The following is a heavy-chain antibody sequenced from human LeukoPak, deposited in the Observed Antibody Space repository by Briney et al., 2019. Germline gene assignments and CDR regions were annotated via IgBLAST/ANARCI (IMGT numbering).Heavy chain of an antibody. J-gene: IGHJ4*02. V-gene: IGHV3-7*02. CDR2: IKQDGGEK. D-gene: IGHD2-15*01. CDR3: ARALYCSGGTCYKKSDDY. CDR1: GFTFTNNW. Sequence: PGGSLRLSCAASGFTFTNNWMTWVRQAPGKGLEWVATIKQDGGEKYYVDSVKGRFTISRDNAKNSLYLQMNSLRAEDTAVYYCARALYCSGGTCYKKSDDYWGQGTLVTVSS.